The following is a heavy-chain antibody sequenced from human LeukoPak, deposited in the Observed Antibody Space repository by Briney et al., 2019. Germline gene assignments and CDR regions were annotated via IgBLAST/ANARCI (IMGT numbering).Heavy chain of an antibody. CDR2: ISDSSRII. CDR3: ASALDYDDSRDY. J-gene: IGHJ4*02. D-gene: IGHD4-17*01. V-gene: IGHV3-48*04. CDR1: GFTFSTYS. Sequence: GGSLRLSCAASGFTFSTYSMNWVRQAPGKGLEWVSYISDSSRIIYYADSVKGRFTISRDNTKNSLYLQMNSLRAEDTAVYYCASALDYDDSRDYWGQGTQVTVSS.